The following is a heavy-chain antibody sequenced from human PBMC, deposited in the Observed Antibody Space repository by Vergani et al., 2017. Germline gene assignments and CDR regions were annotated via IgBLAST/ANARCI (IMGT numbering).Heavy chain of an antibody. J-gene: IGHJ4*02. D-gene: IGHD6-19*01. CDR1: GYSISSGYY. CDR2: IYHRGST. V-gene: IGHV4-38-2*01. CDR3: ARRDSGLFYDY. Sequence: QVQLQESGPGLVKPSETLSLTCAVSGYSISSGYYWGWIRQPPGKGLEWIGSIYHRGSTYYNPSLKSRVTISVDTSKNQFSLKLSSVTAADTAVYYCARRDSGLFYDYWGQGTLVTVSS.